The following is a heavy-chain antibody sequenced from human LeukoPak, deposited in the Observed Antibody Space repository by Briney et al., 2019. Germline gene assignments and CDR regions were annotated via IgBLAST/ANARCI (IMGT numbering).Heavy chain of an antibody. D-gene: IGHD3-10*01. V-gene: IGHV3-48*01. CDR1: GFTFSGYS. CDR3: ARDKGDYYYYYMDV. Sequence: GGSLRLSCAGSGFTFSGYSMHWVRQAPGKGLEWVAYISTSGSSAYYTDSVQGRFTISRDNAKNSLYLQMNTLRAEDTAVYYCARDKGDYYYYYMDVWGKGTTVTVSS. CDR2: ISTSGSSA. J-gene: IGHJ6*03.